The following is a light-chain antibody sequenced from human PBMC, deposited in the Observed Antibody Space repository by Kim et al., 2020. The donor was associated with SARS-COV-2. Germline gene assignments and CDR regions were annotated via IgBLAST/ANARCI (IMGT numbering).Light chain of an antibody. J-gene: IGLJ1*01. V-gene: IGLV2-14*03. Sequence: SITISYTRTNSDVSGYNYVSWYQQHRGKAPELIIFDVTNRPSGVSNRFSGSKSGNTASLTISGLQAEDEADYYCSSYITRTGLYVFGGGTKVTVL. CDR1: NSDVSGYNY. CDR2: DVT. CDR3: SSYITRTGLYV.